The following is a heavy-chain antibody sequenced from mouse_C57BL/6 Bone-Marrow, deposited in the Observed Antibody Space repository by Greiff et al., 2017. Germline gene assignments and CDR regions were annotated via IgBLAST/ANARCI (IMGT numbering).Heavy chain of an antibody. V-gene: IGHV1-52*01. CDR2: IDPSDSET. CDR3: ARDWDVWFAY. D-gene: IGHD4-1*01. CDR1: GYTFTSYW. Sequence: QVQLKQPGAELVRPGSSVKLSCKASGYTFTSYWMHWVKQRPIQGLEWIGNIDPSDSETHYNQKFKDKATLTVDNSSSTAYMQLSSLTSEDSAVYYCARDWDVWFAYWGQGTLVTVSA. J-gene: IGHJ3*01.